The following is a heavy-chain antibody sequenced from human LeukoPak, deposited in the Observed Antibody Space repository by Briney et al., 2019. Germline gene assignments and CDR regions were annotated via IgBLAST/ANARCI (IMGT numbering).Heavy chain of an antibody. CDR1: GYSFTTYW. CDR2: IYPGDSDT. Sequence: GESLKISYKGSGYSFTTYWIGWVRQMPGKGLEWMGIIYPGDSDTRYSPSFQGQVTISADKSISTAYLQWSSLKASDTAMYYCARTPIAAATTSYYFDYWGQGTLVTVSS. CDR3: ARTPIAAATTSYYFDY. V-gene: IGHV5-51*01. J-gene: IGHJ4*02. D-gene: IGHD6-13*01.